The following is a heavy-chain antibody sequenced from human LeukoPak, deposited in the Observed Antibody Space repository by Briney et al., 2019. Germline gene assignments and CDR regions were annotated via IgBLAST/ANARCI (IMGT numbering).Heavy chain of an antibody. CDR2: ISVDGNNK. J-gene: IGHJ4*02. D-gene: IGHD2-2*01. V-gene: IGHV3-30*18. CDR3: AKAAYCTSTSCHFSGYAQRPLDS. Sequence: GRSLRLSCVASGFTFNTYGIHWVRQAPGKGLEWVAGISVDGNNKDYSDSVRGRFTISRDNSKNTLYLQMNSLRAEDTAVYYCAKAAYCTSTSCHFSGYAQRPLDSWGQGTLVTVSS. CDR1: GFTFNTYG.